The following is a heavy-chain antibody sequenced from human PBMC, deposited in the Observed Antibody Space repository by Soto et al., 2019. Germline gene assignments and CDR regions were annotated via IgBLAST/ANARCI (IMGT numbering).Heavy chain of an antibody. D-gene: IGHD4-17*01. J-gene: IGHJ6*02. V-gene: IGHV4-31*03. Sequence: QVQLQESGPGLVKPSQTLSLTCTVSGGSISSGGYYWSWIRQHPGKGLEWIGYIYYSGSTYYNPSLKSRVTISVDTSKNQFSLKLSSVTAADTAVYYCARETVTLEDYYYYYGMDVWGQGTTVTVSS. CDR1: GGSISSGGYY. CDR3: ARETVTLEDYYYYYGMDV. CDR2: IYYSGST.